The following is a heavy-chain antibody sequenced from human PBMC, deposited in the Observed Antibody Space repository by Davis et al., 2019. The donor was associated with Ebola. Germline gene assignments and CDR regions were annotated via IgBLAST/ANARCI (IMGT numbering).Heavy chain of an antibody. D-gene: IGHD2-15*01. CDR2: INPNSGAT. Sequence: ASVKVSCKASGYTFTAYYMHWVRQAPGQGLEWMGWINPNSGATNYAQKFQGRVTMTRDTSVSTAYMELSRLRSDDTAMYYCARDSVPCSGGNCFGWFDPWGQGTLVTVSS. V-gene: IGHV1-2*02. CDR3: ARDSVPCSGGNCFGWFDP. J-gene: IGHJ5*02. CDR1: GYTFTAYY.